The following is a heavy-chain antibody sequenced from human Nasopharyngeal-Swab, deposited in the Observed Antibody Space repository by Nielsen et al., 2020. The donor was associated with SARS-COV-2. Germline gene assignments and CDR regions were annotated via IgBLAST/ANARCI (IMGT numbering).Heavy chain of an antibody. Sequence: GESLKISCAASGFTFSSYEMNWVRQAPGKGLEWVSYISSSGSTIYYADSVKGRFTISRDNAKNTVYLQMNSLRDEDTAVYYCLRGMAGYGWFDPWGQGILVTVSS. V-gene: IGHV3-48*03. J-gene: IGHJ5*02. D-gene: IGHD2-2*03. CDR3: LRGMAGYGWFDP. CDR1: GFTFSSYE. CDR2: ISSSGSTI.